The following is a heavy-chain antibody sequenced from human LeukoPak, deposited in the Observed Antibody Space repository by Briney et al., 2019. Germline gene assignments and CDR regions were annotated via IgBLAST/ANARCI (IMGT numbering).Heavy chain of an antibody. V-gene: IGHV1-8*01. Sequence: ASVKVSCKASGYTFTSYDINWVRQATGQGLEWMGWMNPNSGNTGYAQKFQGRVTMTRNTSISTAYMELSSLRSEDTAVYYCARDTSPVYGSGSYDFDYWGQGTLVTVSS. CDR3: ARDTSPVYGSGSYDFDY. J-gene: IGHJ4*02. D-gene: IGHD3-10*01. CDR2: MNPNSGNT. CDR1: GYTFTSYD.